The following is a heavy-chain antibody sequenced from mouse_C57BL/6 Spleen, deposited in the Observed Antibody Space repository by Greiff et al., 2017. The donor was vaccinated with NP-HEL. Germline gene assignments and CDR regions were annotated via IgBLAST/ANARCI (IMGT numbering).Heavy chain of an antibody. CDR1: GYTFPSYW. V-gene: IGHV1-74*01. Sequence: QVQLQQSGAELVKPGASVKVSCKASGYTFPSYWMHWVKQRPGQGLVWIGRIHPSDSATNYNPKFKGKATLAVDKSSRTAYMQLSSLTSEDSAVYYCAIPPTTVVEGWYFDVWGTGTTVTVSS. CDR2: IHPSDSAT. D-gene: IGHD1-1*01. CDR3: AIPPTTVVEGWYFDV. J-gene: IGHJ1*03.